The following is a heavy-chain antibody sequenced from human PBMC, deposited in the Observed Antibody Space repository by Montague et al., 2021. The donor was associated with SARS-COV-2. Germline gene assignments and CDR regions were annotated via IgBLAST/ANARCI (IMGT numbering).Heavy chain of an antibody. CDR3: ARDGVNAV. V-gene: IGHV4-59*01. Sequence: SETLSLTCTVSGGSISSYYWSWMRQSPEKGLEWIGYVHNSGTTNYNPSLQSRVSMSLDTSRNQFSLKLTSMTTADTAIYYCARDGVNAVWGPGVLVTVSS. CDR2: VHNSGTT. J-gene: IGHJ4*02. CDR1: GGSISSYY. D-gene: IGHD3-10*01.